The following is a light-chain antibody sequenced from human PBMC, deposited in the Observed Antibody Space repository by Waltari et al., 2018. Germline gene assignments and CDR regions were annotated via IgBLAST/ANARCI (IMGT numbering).Light chain of an antibody. CDR1: RNNVASYDL. V-gene: IGLV2-23*01. CDR3: CSYAGSRTVV. Sequence: QSALTQPASVSGSPGQSITISCTGTRNNVASYDLVPWYQQHPGKAPRLIIYEGTKRPSGVSNRFSGSKSGNTSSLTISGLQAEDEADYYCCSYAGSRTVVFGGGTKLTVL. J-gene: IGLJ3*02. CDR2: EGT.